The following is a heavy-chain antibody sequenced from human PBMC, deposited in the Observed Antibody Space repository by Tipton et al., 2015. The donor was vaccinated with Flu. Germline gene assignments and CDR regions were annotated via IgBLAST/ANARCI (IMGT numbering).Heavy chain of an antibody. D-gene: IGHD1-1*01. Sequence: SLRLSCAASGFNVNSNYMTWVRQAPGKGLEWVSTIYRSGSVYYGDSVGGRFTISRDSVKNTVYLQMNSLRVEDTALYFCARDGFALATTPYYLDRWGQGTLVTVSS. CDR3: ARDGFALATTPYYLDR. V-gene: IGHV3-66*03. CDR1: GFNVNSNY. J-gene: IGHJ4*02. CDR2: IYRSGSV.